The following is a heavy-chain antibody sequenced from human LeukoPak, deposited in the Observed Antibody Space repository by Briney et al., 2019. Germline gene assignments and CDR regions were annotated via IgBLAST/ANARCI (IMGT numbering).Heavy chain of an antibody. CDR3: ARDYGDYVKRFDY. Sequence: PSETLSLTCAVYGGSFSGYYWSWIRQPPGKGLEWIGEINHSGSTNYNPSLKSRVTISVDTSKNQFSLKLSSVTTADTAVYYCARDYGDYVKRFDYWGQGTLVTVSS. D-gene: IGHD4-17*01. CDR1: GGSFSGYY. V-gene: IGHV4-34*01. J-gene: IGHJ4*02. CDR2: INHSGST.